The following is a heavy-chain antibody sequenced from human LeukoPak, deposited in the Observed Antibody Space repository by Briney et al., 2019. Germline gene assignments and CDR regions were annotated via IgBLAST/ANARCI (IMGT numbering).Heavy chain of an antibody. J-gene: IGHJ5*02. V-gene: IGHV5-51*01. CDR3: ARRERNDKTFHWFDP. CDR2: IYPGDSDT. D-gene: IGHD1-1*01. CDR1: GYSFTSYW. Sequence: GESLKISCKGSGYSFTSYWIGWVRQMPGKGLEWMGIIYPGDSDTRYSPSFQGQVTISADKSISTAYLQWSSLKASDTAMYYCARRERNDKTFHWFDPWGQGTLVTVSS.